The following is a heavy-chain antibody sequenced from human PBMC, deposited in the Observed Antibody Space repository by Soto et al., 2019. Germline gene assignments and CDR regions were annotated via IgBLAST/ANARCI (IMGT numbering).Heavy chain of an antibody. V-gene: IGHV5-51*01. J-gene: IGHJ3*02. Sequence: GESLKISCKGSGYSFTSYWIGWVRQMPGKGLEWMGIIYPGDSDTRYSPSFQGQVTISADKSISTAYLQWSSLKASDTAMYYCARDSGSYFPYDAFDIWGQGTMVTVSS. CDR2: IYPGDSDT. CDR3: ARDSGSYFPYDAFDI. D-gene: IGHD1-26*01. CDR1: GYSFTSYW.